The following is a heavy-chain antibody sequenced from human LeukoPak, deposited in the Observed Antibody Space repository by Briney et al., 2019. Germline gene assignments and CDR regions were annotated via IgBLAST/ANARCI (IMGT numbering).Heavy chain of an antibody. CDR1: GGSISSSGSY. CDR3: ARVMAARREDLNWFDP. V-gene: IGHV4-39*07. J-gene: IGHJ5*02. D-gene: IGHD6-6*01. CDR2: IYYSRNT. Sequence: PSETLSLTCTVSGGSISSSGSYWGWIRQPPGKGLEWIGSIYYSRNTYNPSLKSRVTISVDTSKNQFSLNLTSVNAADTAVYYCARVMAARREDLNWFDPWGQGTLVTVSS.